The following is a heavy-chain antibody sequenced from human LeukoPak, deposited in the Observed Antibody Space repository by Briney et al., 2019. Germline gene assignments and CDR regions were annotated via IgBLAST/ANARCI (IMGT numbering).Heavy chain of an antibody. Sequence: ASVKVSCKASGYTFTTYDINWVRQATGQGLEWMGWMNPNSGNTGYAQKFQGRVTMTRNTSISTAYMELSSLRSEDTAVYYCARAPNHDILTGYYIDYWGQGTLVIVSS. CDR1: GYTFTTYD. V-gene: IGHV1-8*01. J-gene: IGHJ4*02. CDR2: MNPNSGNT. CDR3: ARAPNHDILTGYYIDY. D-gene: IGHD3-9*01.